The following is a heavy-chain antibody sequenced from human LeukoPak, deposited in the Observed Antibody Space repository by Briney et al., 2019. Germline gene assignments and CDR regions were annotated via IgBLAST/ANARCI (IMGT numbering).Heavy chain of an antibody. D-gene: IGHD4-11*01. CDR3: AKGPPVFGVTTLGYYYMDV. J-gene: IGHJ6*03. V-gene: IGHV4-59*01. CDR2: IFYTGSI. Sequence: PSETLSLTCTVSGGSISSYYWNWVRQPPGKGLEWIGCIFYTGSIHYSPSLKSRVTISVDTSRNQFSLYVRSVTAADTAVYYCAKGPPVFGVTTLGYYYMDVWGKGTAVTVSS. CDR1: GGSISSYY.